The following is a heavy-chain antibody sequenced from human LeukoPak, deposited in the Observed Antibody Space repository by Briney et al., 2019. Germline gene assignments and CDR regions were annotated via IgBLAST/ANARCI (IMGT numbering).Heavy chain of an antibody. CDR3: ARGLRGSYEFDY. CDR2: ISGNGRST. V-gene: IGHV3-23*01. D-gene: IGHD1-26*01. CDR1: GFTFSSYA. J-gene: IGHJ4*02. Sequence: GGSLSLSCAASGFTFSSYAMSWVRQAPGKGLEWVSTISGNGRSTYYGDSVKGRFTISRDNAKNTVYLQMNRLRVEETAVYFCARGLRGSYEFDYWGQGTLVTVSS.